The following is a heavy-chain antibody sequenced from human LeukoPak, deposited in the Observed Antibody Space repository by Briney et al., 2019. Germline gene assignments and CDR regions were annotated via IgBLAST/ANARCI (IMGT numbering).Heavy chain of an antibody. CDR1: GGSFSGYY. V-gene: IGHV4-34*01. J-gene: IGHJ3*02. D-gene: IGHD1-26*01. CDR2: INHSGST. Sequence: SETLSLTCAVYGGSFSGYYWSWIRQPPGKGLEWIGEINHSGSTNYNPSLKSRVTISVDTSKNQFSPKLSSVTAADTAVYYCARASGSFDAFDIWGQGTMVTVSS. CDR3: ARASGSFDAFDI.